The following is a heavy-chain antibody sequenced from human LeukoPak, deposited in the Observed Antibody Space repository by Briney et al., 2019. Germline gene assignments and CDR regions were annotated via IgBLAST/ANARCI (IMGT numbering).Heavy chain of an antibody. Sequence: GGSLRLSCAASGFTFSSYSMNWVRQAPGKGLEWVSSISGSSSYIYYADSVKGRFTISRDNSKNTLYLQMNSLRAEDTAVYYCAKARTRGYSYGSFDYWGQGTLVTVSS. CDR3: AKARTRGYSYGSFDY. D-gene: IGHD5-18*01. J-gene: IGHJ4*02. CDR1: GFTFSSYS. CDR2: ISGSSSYI. V-gene: IGHV3-21*01.